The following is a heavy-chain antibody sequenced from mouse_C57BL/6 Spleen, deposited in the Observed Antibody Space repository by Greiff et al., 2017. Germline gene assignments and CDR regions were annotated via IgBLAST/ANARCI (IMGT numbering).Heavy chain of an antibody. J-gene: IGHJ3*01. CDR2: IDPEDGDT. CDR3: TTVEWEYCFDY. V-gene: IGHV14-1*01. D-gene: IGHD4-1*01. Sequence: VQLQQSGAELVRPGASVKLSCTASGFNIKDYYMHWVKQRPEQGLEWIGRIDPEDGDTEYASKFQGKATMTADTSSNTAYLQLSSLTSEDTAVYYCTTVEWEYCFDYWGQGTPVTVSA. CDR1: GFNIKDYY.